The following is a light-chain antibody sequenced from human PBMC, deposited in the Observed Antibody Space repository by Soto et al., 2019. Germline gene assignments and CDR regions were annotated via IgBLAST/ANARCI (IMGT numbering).Light chain of an antibody. V-gene: IGKV3-11*01. CDR2: DAS. CDR1: QTISIY. J-gene: IGKJ5*01. CDR3: QQCSNWPQEIT. Sequence: EIVLTQSPATLSLSPGERATLSCRASQTISIYLAWYHQRPGQATRLIIYDASNRATGIPARFSGSGSGTDFTLTISSLEPEDFGVYYCQQCSNWPQEITFGQGTRLDIK.